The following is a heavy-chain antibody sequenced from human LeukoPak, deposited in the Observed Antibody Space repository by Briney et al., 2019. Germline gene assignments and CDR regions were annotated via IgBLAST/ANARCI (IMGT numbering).Heavy chain of an antibody. CDR1: GYTFTSYA. D-gene: IGHD3-22*01. J-gene: IGHJ4*02. V-gene: IGHV1-69*04. Sequence: SVKVSCKASGYTFTSYAISWVRQAPGQGLEWMGRIIPILGIANYAQKFQGRVTITADKSTSTAYMELSSLRSEDTAVYYCARDATDYYDSSGYPSYWGQGTLVTVSS. CDR3: ARDATDYYDSSGYPSY. CDR2: IIPILGIA.